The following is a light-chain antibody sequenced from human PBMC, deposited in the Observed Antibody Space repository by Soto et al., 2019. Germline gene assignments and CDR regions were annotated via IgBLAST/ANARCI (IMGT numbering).Light chain of an antibody. CDR1: INDIGSYHY. Sequence: QSALTQPASVSGSPGQSITISCTGTINDIGSYHYVAWYQHHPGKAPKLIIYEVTHRPSGVSNRFSGSKSGNTASLTISGLQAEDEADYYCSSYTNTSTTFGGGTKLTVL. CDR3: SSYTNTSTT. V-gene: IGLV2-14*01. CDR2: EVT. J-gene: IGLJ3*02.